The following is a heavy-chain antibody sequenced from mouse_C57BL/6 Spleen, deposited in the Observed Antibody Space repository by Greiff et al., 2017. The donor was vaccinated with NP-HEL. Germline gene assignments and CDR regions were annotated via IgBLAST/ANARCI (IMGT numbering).Heavy chain of an antibody. CDR3: TRGYYGSRGYFVV. D-gene: IGHD1-1*01. V-gene: IGHV1-15*01. CDR2: IDPETGGT. Sequence: VQLQQSGAELVRPGASVTLSCKASGYTFTDYEMHWVKQTPVHGLEWIGAIDPETGGTAYNQKFKGKAILTADKSSSTAYMELRSLTSEDSAVYYCTRGYYGSRGYFVVWGTGTTVTVSS. CDR1: GYTFTDYE. J-gene: IGHJ1*03.